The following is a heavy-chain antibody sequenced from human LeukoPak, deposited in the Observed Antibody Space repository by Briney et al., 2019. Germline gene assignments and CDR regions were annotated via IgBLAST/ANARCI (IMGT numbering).Heavy chain of an antibody. Sequence: GGSLRLSCAASGFSFSSYWMNWVRRAPGKGLEWLANIKEDGSKKYYVDSVKGRFTISRDNAKNSLYLQMDSLRAEDTAVYYCARGPNSNWSGLDFWGQGTLLTVSS. CDR2: IKEDGSKK. V-gene: IGHV3-7*03. CDR1: GFSFSSYW. J-gene: IGHJ4*02. D-gene: IGHD6-6*01. CDR3: ARGPNSNWSGLDF.